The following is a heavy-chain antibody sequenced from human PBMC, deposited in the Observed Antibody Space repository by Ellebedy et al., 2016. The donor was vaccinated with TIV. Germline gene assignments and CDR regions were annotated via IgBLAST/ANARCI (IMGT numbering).Heavy chain of an antibody. CDR3: ALVQLSSTSARGAHYYYGMDV. Sequence: SVKVSXXASGYTFTGYYMHWVRQAPGQGLEWMGGIIPIFGTANYAQKFQGRVTITADKSTSTAYMELSSLRSEDTAVYYCALVQLSSTSARGAHYYYGMDVWGQGTTVTVSS. CDR1: GYTFTGYY. V-gene: IGHV1-69*06. D-gene: IGHD2-2*01. J-gene: IGHJ6*02. CDR2: IIPIFGTA.